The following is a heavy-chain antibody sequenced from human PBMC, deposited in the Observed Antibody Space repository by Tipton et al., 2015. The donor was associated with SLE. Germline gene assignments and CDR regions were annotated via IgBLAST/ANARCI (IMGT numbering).Heavy chain of an antibody. CDR3: ARSLQLRGEFDY. CDR1: GGSISSHY. D-gene: IGHD3-16*01. V-gene: IGHV4-34*01. Sequence: LRLSCAVYGGSISSHYWSWIRQPPGKGLEWIGEINHSGSTNYNPSLKSRVTISVDTSKNQFSLKLSSVTAADTAVYYCARSLQLRGEFDYWGQGTLVTVSS. J-gene: IGHJ4*02. CDR2: INHSGST.